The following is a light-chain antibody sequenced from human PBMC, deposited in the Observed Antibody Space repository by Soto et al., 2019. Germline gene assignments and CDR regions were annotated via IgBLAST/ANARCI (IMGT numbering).Light chain of an antibody. V-gene: IGKV1-5*01. Sequence: DIPMTQSPSTLSASVGDRVSITCRASQSFNNKLAWYQQKPGKAPKLLICDVSDLQSGIPSRFSGSGSGTEFTLRISSLQPDDFATYYCQQMRTFGQGTKVDIK. CDR2: DVS. J-gene: IGKJ1*01. CDR3: QQMRT. CDR1: QSFNNK.